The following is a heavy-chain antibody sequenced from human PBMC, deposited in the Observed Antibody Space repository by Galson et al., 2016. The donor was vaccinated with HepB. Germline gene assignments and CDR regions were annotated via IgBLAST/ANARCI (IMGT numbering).Heavy chain of an antibody. J-gene: IGHJ1*01. CDR3: AKDRDSNWYEKYFQH. Sequence: SLRLSCAASGFTFNIYAMSWVRLAPGKGLEWVSAISSGGTTYYADSVKGRFTISRDNSKNTLSLQMNSLRAEGTAVYYCAKDRDSNWYEKYFQHWGQGTLVTVSS. CDR1: GFTFNIYA. CDR2: ISSGGTT. V-gene: IGHV3-23*01. D-gene: IGHD6-13*01.